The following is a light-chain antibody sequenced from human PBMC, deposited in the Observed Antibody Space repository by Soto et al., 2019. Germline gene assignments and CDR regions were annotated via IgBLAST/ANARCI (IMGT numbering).Light chain of an antibody. Sequence: EIVLTQSPTTLSLFPGERATLSCRASQNVYNWLAWYQQKPGQAPRLLIYYASNRAAGIPARFSGSGSGTDFTLTISSLEPEDFAVYYCQQRSYWPPITFGQGTRLEI. CDR3: QQRSYWPPIT. CDR2: YAS. J-gene: IGKJ5*01. CDR1: QNVYNW. V-gene: IGKV3-11*01.